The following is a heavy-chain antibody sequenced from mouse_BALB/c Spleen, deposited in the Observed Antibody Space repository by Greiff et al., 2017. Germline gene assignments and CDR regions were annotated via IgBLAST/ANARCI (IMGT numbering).Heavy chain of an antibody. CDR2: ISSGGGST. CDR1: GFAFSSYD. V-gene: IGHV5-12-1*01. Sequence: EVKVVESGGGLVKPGGSLKLSCAASGFAFSSYDMSWVRQTPEKRLEWVAYISSGGGSTYYPDTVKGRFTISRDNAKNTLYLQMSSLKSEDTAMYYCARHGKGYFDYWGQGTTLTVSS. J-gene: IGHJ2*01. CDR3: ARHGKGYFDY.